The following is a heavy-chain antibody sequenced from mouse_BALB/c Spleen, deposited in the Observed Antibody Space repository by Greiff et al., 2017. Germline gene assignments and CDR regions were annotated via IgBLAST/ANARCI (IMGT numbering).Heavy chain of an antibody. D-gene: IGHD1-1*01. CDR3: ARRNYGSSYPRYFDV. J-gene: IGHJ1*01. CDR2: IYPGGGYT. Sequence: VQLQESGAELVRPGTSVKISCKASGYTFTNYWLGWVKQRPGHGLEWIGDIYPGGGYTNYNEKFKGKATLTADTSSSTAYMQLSSLTSEDSAVYFCARRNYGSSYPRYFDVWGAGTTVTVSS. V-gene: IGHV1-63*02. CDR1: GYTFTNYW.